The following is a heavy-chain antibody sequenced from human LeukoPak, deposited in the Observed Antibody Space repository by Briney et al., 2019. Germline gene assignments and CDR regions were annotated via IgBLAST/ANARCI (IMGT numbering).Heavy chain of an antibody. CDR2: IYTSGST. CDR1: GGSISSYY. Sequence: SETLSLTCTVSGGSISSYYWSWIRQPAGKGLEWIGRIYTSGSTNYNPSLKSRVTMSVDTSKNQFSLKLSSVTAADTAVYYCARVRSGYSYGYGTFDYWGQGTLVTVSS. J-gene: IGHJ4*02. CDR3: ARVRSGYSYGYGTFDY. D-gene: IGHD5-18*01. V-gene: IGHV4-4*07.